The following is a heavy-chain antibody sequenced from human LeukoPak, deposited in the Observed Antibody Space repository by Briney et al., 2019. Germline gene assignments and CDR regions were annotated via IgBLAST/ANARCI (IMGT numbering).Heavy chain of an antibody. V-gene: IGHV1-69*01. Sequence: GSSVKVSCKASGGTSSSYAISWVRQAPGQGLEWMGGIIPIFGTANYAQKFQGRVTITADESTSTAYMELSSLRSEDTAVYYCARASSVGFWTHSTVRLRFDYWGQGTLVTVSS. CDR1: GGTSSSYA. CDR2: IIPIFGTA. D-gene: IGHD3/OR15-3a*01. CDR3: ARASSVGFWTHSTVRLRFDY. J-gene: IGHJ4*02.